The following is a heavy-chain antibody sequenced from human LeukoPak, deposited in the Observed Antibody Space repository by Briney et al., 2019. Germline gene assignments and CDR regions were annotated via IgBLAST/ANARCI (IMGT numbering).Heavy chain of an antibody. CDR2: INAGNGNT. CDR3: ARERSSSGYYYALDY. J-gene: IGHJ4*02. V-gene: IGHV1-3*01. CDR1: GYTFTSYA. Sequence: ASVTVSCKASGYTFTSYAMHWVRQAPGQRLEWMGWINAGNGNTKYSQKFQGRVTITRDTSASTAYMELSSLRSEDTAVYYCARERSSSGYYYALDYWGQGTLVTVSS. D-gene: IGHD3-22*01.